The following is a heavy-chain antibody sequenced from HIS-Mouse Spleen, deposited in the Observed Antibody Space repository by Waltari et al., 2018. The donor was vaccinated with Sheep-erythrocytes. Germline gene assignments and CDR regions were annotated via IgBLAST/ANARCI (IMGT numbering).Heavy chain of an antibody. J-gene: IGHJ4*02. CDR3: ARVSGGNSNRFDY. V-gene: IGHV3-66*01. CDR2: NYSGGST. D-gene: IGHD2-21*02. Sequence: EVQLVESGGGLVQPGGSLSLSCAASGFTVSSNYMSWVRQAPGKGLEWVSVNYSGGSTYYADSVKGRFTISRDKSKNTLYLQMNSLRAEDTAVYYCARVSGGNSNRFDYWGQGTLVTVSS. CDR1: GFTVSSNY.